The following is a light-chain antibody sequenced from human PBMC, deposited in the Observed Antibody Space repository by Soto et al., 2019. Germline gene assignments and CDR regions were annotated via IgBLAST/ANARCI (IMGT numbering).Light chain of an antibody. V-gene: IGLV2-23*01. CDR1: NSDVGSHNF. CDR2: EAS. Sequence: QSALTQPASVSGSPGQSITISCTGTNSDVGSHNFVSWYQQYPGKAPKLLIYEASKRPSGLSNRFSGSKSGNTASLTISGLQAXXXADYYCCSLTNGATWVFGGGTKVTVL. CDR3: CSLTNGATWV. J-gene: IGLJ3*02.